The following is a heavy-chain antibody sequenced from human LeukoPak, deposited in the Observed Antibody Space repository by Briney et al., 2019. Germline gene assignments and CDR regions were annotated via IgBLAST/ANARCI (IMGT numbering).Heavy chain of an antibody. D-gene: IGHD6-19*01. Sequence: ASVKVSCKVSGYTLTELSMHWVRQAPGKGLEWMGGFDPEDGETIYAQKFQGRVTMTEDTSTDTAYMELSSLRSEDTAVYYCATGLRLIAVDENNWFDPWGQGTLVTVSS. CDR1: GYTLTELS. V-gene: IGHV1-24*01. CDR2: FDPEDGET. CDR3: ATGLRLIAVDENNWFDP. J-gene: IGHJ5*02.